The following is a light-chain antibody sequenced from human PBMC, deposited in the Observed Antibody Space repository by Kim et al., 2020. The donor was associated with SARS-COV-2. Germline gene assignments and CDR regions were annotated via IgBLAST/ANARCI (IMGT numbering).Light chain of an antibody. CDR2: QDR. CDR1: KLGDKY. V-gene: IGLV3-1*01. CDR3: QAWDSSTWV. J-gene: IGLJ3*02. Sequence: SYELTQPPSVSVSPGQTASITCSGDKLGDKYACWYQQKPGQSPVLVIYQDRKRPSGIPERFSGSNTGNTATLTISGTQAMDEADYYCQAWDSSTWVFCGG.